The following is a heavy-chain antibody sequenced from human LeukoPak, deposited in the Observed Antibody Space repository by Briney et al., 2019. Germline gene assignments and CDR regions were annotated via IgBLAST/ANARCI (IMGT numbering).Heavy chain of an antibody. J-gene: IGHJ3*02. D-gene: IGHD6-13*01. CDR2: ISYDGSNK. CDR3: AKQPSSWSQGGAFDI. CDR1: GFTFSSYG. V-gene: IGHV3-30*18. Sequence: PGGSLRLSCAASGFTFSSYGMHWVRQAPGKGLEWVAVISYDGSNKYYADSVKGRFTISRDNSKNTLYLQMNSLRAEDTAVYYCAKQPSSWSQGGAFDIWGQGTMVTVSS.